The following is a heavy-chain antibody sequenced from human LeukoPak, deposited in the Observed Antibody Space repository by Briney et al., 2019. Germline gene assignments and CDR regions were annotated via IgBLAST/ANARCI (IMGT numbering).Heavy chain of an antibody. Sequence: SETLSLTCTVSGGSISSYYWSWIRQPPGKGLEWIGYIYYSGSTNYNPSLKSRVTISVDTSKNQFSLKLSSVTAVDTAVYYCAREVVVVPRSSPNPIVDVWGKGTTVTVSS. CDR3: AREVVVVPRSSPNPIVDV. CDR2: IYYSGST. J-gene: IGHJ6*04. CDR1: GGSISSYY. V-gene: IGHV4-59*01. D-gene: IGHD2-2*01.